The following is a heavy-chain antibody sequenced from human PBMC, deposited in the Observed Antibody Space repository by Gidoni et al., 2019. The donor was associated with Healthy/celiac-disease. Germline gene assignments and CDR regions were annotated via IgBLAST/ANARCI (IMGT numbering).Heavy chain of an antibody. CDR3: AKTGVHYFDY. CDR1: GFTLSSYA. CDR2: ISGSGGST. D-gene: IGHD1-1*01. Sequence: EVQLLESGGALVQPAGSLRLSCAASGFTLSSYAMSWFRQAPGKGREWVSAISGSGGSTYYADSVKGRFTISRDNSKNTLYLQMNSLRAEDTAVYYGAKTGVHYFDYGGQGTLVTVSS. J-gene: IGHJ4*02. V-gene: IGHV3-23*01.